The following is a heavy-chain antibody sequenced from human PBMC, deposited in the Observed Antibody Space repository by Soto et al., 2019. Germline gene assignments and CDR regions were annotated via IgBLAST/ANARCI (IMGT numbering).Heavy chain of an antibody. D-gene: IGHD3-10*01. CDR1: GFTFSMYW. Sequence: GGSLRLSCVVSGFTFSMYWMHWVRQVPGQSLVWVARISGDGTSTNYADFVKVRFTISRDNAKNTLYLQMNSLRGEDTALYYCATGGLYYYGSGSPIWGRGTMVTVSS. CDR2: ISGDGTST. J-gene: IGHJ3*02. V-gene: IGHV3-74*01. CDR3: ATGGLYYYGSGSPI.